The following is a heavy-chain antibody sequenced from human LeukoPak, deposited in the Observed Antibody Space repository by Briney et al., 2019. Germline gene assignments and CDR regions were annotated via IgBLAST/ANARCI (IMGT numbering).Heavy chain of an antibody. Sequence: ASAKVSCKASGYTFTGYYMHWVRQAPGQGLEWMGWINPNSGGTNYAQKFQGRVTMTRDTSISTAYMELSRLRSDDTAVYYCARESRITIFGAVTEGWFDPWGQGTLVTVSS. CDR1: GYTFTGYY. D-gene: IGHD3-3*01. V-gene: IGHV1-2*02. CDR2: INPNSGGT. J-gene: IGHJ5*02. CDR3: ARESRITIFGAVTEGWFDP.